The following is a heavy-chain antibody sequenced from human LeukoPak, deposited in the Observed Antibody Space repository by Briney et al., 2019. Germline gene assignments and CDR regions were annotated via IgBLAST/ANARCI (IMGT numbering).Heavy chain of an antibody. CDR1: GFTVSSNY. CDR2: INGDGSWT. V-gene: IGHV3-74*01. CDR3: VSFYETY. Sequence: PGGSLRLSCTASGFTVSSNYMSWVRQAPGKGLEWVSHINGDGSWTTYADSVKGRFTISKDNAKNTVYLQMNNLRAEDTAVYYCVSFYETYWGRGTLVTVSS. J-gene: IGHJ4*02. D-gene: IGHD2-2*01.